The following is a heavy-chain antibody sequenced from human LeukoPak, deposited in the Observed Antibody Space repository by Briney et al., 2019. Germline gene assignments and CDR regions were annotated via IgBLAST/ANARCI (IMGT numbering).Heavy chain of an antibody. CDR2: ISWNSGSI. V-gene: IGHV3-9*01. CDR3: AKGKRWLQLLYHFDY. J-gene: IGHJ4*02. Sequence: GGSLRLSCAAFGFTFDDYAMHWVRQAPGKGLEWVSGISWNSGSIGYADSVKGRFTISRDNAKNSLYLQMNSLRAEDTALYYCAKGKRWLQLLYHFDYWGQGTLVTVSS. CDR1: GFTFDDYA. D-gene: IGHD5-24*01.